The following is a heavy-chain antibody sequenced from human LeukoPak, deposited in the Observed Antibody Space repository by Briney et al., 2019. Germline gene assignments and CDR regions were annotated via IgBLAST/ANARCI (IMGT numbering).Heavy chain of an antibody. J-gene: IGHJ4*02. CDR1: GGSISSYY. V-gene: IGHV4-59*08. Sequence: SETLSLTCTVSGGSISSYYWSWIRQPPGKGLEWIGYIYYSGSTNYNPSLKSRVTISVDTSKNQFSLKLSSVTAADTAVYYCARVNAYGSGSSSFDYWGQGTLVTVSS. CDR2: IYYSGST. CDR3: ARVNAYGSGSSSFDY. D-gene: IGHD3-10*01.